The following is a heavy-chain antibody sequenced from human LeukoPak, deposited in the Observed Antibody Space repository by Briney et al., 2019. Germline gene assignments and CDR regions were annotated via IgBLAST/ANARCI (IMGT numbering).Heavy chain of an antibody. CDR1: GGSISSSSYY. Sequence: PSETLSLTCIVSGGSISSSSYYWGWIRQPPGKGLEWIGYIYHSGSTYYNPSLKSRVTISVDRSKNQFSLKLSSVTAADTAVYYCAREWSGAFDIWGQGTTVTVSS. CDR2: IYHSGST. D-gene: IGHD2-15*01. V-gene: IGHV4-39*07. J-gene: IGHJ3*02. CDR3: AREWSGAFDI.